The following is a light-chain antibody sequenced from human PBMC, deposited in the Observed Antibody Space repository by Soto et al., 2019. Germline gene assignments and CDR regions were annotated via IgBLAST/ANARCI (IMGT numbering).Light chain of an antibody. CDR1: SSNIGAGYD. CDR2: RNV. Sequence: QAVVTQPPSVSGAPGQRVTISCTGSSSNIGAGYDVHWYQQLPGTAPKLLIYRNVNRPSGVPDRFSGSKSGASASLAITGLQAEDETDYYCQSYDNSLSGSWVFGGGTKLTVL. V-gene: IGLV1-40*01. J-gene: IGLJ3*02. CDR3: QSYDNSLSGSWV.